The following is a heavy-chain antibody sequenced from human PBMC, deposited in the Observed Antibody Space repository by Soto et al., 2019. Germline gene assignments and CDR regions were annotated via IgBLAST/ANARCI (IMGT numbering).Heavy chain of an antibody. CDR3: AREKAVAGTTFDY. Sequence: EVPLVESGGGSVQPGGSLRLSCAVSGFALSSYWMHWIRQTPGKGLVWVSRIQSDGSSTNYADSVKGRFTISRDNAKNTLCLQMDSLRVEDTAMYYCAREKAVAGTTFDYWGQGTLVTVSS. D-gene: IGHD6-19*01. CDR1: GFALSSYW. J-gene: IGHJ4*02. CDR2: IQSDGSST. V-gene: IGHV3-74*01.